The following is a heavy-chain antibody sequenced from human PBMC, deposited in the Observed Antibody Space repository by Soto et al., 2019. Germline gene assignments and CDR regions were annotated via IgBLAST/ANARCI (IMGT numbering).Heavy chain of an antibody. CDR1: GYTFSSYA. Sequence: APVKVSCKASGYTFSSYAMHWVRPAPGQRLEWMGWINAGNGNTKYSQKFQGRVTITRDTSASTGYMELSSLRSEDTAVYYCARATYYYDSSGHHFDYWGQGTLVTVSS. CDR3: ARATYYYDSSGHHFDY. D-gene: IGHD3-22*01. J-gene: IGHJ4*02. CDR2: INAGNGNT. V-gene: IGHV1-3*01.